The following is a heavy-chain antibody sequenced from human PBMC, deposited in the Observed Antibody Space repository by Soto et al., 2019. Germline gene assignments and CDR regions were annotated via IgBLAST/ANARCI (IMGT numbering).Heavy chain of an antibody. Sequence: ASVKVSCKTSGYTFTIYGISWVLQAPGQGLERMGWISAHNGNTNYAQKLQGRVTMTTDTSTNTAYMELRSLRSDDTAVYYCDRETISFFGFVNPFFYWGQGTLVTVSS. CDR2: ISAHNGNT. CDR1: GYTFTIYG. D-gene: IGHD3-3*01. V-gene: IGHV1-18*01. J-gene: IGHJ4*02. CDR3: DRETISFFGFVNPFFY.